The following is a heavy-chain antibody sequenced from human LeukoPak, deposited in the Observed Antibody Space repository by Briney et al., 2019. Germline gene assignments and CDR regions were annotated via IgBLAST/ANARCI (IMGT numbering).Heavy chain of an antibody. Sequence: GGSLRLSCAASGFSFSSYSMHWVRQAPGKGLQWVSHIRSDGSTTYCPDPVEGRFTISRDNSKNTLYLQMISLRPEDTAVYYCVKDRGYYDLDSWGQGTLVTVSS. V-gene: IGHV3-30*02. CDR3: VKDRGYYDLDS. D-gene: IGHD3-22*01. CDR1: GFSFSSYS. CDR2: IRSDGSTT. J-gene: IGHJ4*02.